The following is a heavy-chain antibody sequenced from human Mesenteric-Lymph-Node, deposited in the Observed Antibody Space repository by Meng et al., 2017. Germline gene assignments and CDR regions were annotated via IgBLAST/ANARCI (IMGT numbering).Heavy chain of an antibody. CDR3: ARAFSAVAASDY. CDR1: GVSLSGYY. V-gene: IGHV4-34*01. J-gene: IGHJ4*02. CDR2: IYHGGTT. Sequence: SQTLSLTCGVNGVSLSGYYWTWIRQPPGKGLEWIGEIYHGGTTNYNPSLKSRVSISLDTSKNQFSLKLSSVTAADTAVYYCARAFSAVAASDYWGQGTPVTVSS. D-gene: IGHD6-19*01.